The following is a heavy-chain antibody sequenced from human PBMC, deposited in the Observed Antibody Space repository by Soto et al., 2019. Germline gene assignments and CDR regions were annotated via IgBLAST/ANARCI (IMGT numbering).Heavy chain of an antibody. Sequence: QVQLQESGPGLVKPSQTLSLTCTVSGGSISSGGYYWSWIRQHPGKGLEWIGYIYYSGSTYYNPSLQSRVTISVDTSKNQFSMKLSSVTAADTAVYYCATYGSGTYKPTTFDYWGQGTLVTVSS. CDR2: IYYSGST. CDR3: ATYGSGTYKPTTFDY. J-gene: IGHJ4*02. D-gene: IGHD3-10*01. V-gene: IGHV4-31*03. CDR1: GGSISSGGYY.